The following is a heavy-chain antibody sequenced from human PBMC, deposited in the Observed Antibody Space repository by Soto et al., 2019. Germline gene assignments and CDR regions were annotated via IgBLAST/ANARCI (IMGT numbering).Heavy chain of an antibody. V-gene: IGHV3-21*06. CDR1: GFTFSSYS. J-gene: IGHJ6*02. Sequence: EVQLVESGGGLVKPGGSLRLSCPVSGFTFSSYSMNWVRQAPGKGLEWVSSISSSSSYIYYADSVKGRFTISRDNAKNSLYLQMNSLRAEDTAVYYCARKLRPTDYYFVMDVWGQGTTVTVSS. CDR3: ARKLRPTDYYFVMDV. CDR2: ISSSSSYI. D-gene: IGHD4-4*01.